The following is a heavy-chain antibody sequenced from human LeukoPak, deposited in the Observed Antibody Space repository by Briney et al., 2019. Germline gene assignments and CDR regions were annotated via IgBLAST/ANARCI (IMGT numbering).Heavy chain of an antibody. D-gene: IGHD2-2*01. CDR3: VKDFVVVPGLVNYFDY. CDR2: IKQDGSEQ. V-gene: IGHV3-7*03. J-gene: IGHJ4*02. CDR1: RFTFSKYW. Sequence: GGSLRLSCEASRFTFSKYWMSWVRQAPGKGLEWVANIKQDGSEQNYVDSVKGRFTISRDNAKNSLYLRMDSLRVEDTAVYYCVKDFVVVPGLVNYFDYWGQGTLVTVSS.